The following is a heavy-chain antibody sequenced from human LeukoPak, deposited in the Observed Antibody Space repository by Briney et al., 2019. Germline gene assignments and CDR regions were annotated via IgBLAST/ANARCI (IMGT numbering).Heavy chain of an antibody. V-gene: IGHV4-59*12. CDR1: GDSISTYY. CDR2: IDYRGST. D-gene: IGHD6-13*01. J-gene: IGHJ6*02. CDR3: ARGQGYSSSWYVYYYYGMDV. Sequence: SETLSLTCTVSGDSISTYYWSWIRQPPGKGLEWIAYIDYRGSTTYNPSLRSRVTISVDTSRNQFSLKLYSVTAADTAVYYCARGQGYSSSWYVYYYYGMDVWGQGTTVTVSS.